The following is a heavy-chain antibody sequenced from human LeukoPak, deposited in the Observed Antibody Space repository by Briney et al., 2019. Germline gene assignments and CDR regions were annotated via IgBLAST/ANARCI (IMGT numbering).Heavy chain of an antibody. CDR1: GFTFNTYD. CDR2: VRFDGSDT. V-gene: IGHV3-30*02. CDR3: TGDSDY. J-gene: IGHJ4*02. Sequence: PGGSLRLSCAASGFTFNTYDMHLVRQAPGKGLEWVAFVRFDGSDTYYADSVKGRFTLSRDNSKNTLYLQMNSLRAEDTAVYYCTGDSDYWGQGTLVTVSS.